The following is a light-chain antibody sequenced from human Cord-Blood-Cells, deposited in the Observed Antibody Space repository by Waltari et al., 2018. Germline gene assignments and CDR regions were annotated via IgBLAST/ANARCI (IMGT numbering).Light chain of an antibody. V-gene: IGKV3-11*01. CDR3: QQRSNLIT. CDR1: QSVSSY. J-gene: IGKJ5*01. Sequence: EIVLTQSPATLSLSPGERATLSGRASQSVSSYLAWYQQKPGQAPRLLIYDASNRATGIPAKFSCSGAGTDFTLTISGLEPEDFAVYYCQQRSNLITFGQGTRLEIK. CDR2: DAS.